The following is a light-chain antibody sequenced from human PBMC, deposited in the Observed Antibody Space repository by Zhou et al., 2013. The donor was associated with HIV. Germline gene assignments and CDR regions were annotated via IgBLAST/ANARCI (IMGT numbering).Light chain of an antibody. Sequence: DIQLTQSPSFLSASVGDRVTITCRASQGISSYLAWYQQKPGKAPKLLIYAASTLQSGVPSRFSGSGSGTDFTLTITSLQPEDFATYYCHQYNSYPQTFGQGTKVEIK. CDR1: QGISSY. V-gene: IGKV1-9*01. CDR2: AAS. J-gene: IGKJ1*01. CDR3: HQYNSYPQT.